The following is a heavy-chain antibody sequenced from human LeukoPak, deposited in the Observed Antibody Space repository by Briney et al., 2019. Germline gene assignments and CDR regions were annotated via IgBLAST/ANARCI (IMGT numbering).Heavy chain of an antibody. D-gene: IGHD3-10*01. CDR2: INPSGGST. J-gene: IGHJ6*03. CDR1: GYTFTSYY. CDR3: ARDATMVRGWGNYFYHMDV. V-gene: IGHV1-46*01. Sequence: ASVKVSCKASGYTFTSYYMHWVRQAPGQGLEWMGIINPSGGSTSYAQKFQGRVTMTRDTSTSTAYMELSSLTSEDTAVYYCARDATMVRGWGNYFYHMDVWGRGTTVTISS.